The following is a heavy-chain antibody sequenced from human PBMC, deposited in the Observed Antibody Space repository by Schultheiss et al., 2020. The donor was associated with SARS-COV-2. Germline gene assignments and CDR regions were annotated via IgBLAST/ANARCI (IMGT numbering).Heavy chain of an antibody. V-gene: IGHV3-33*08. CDR3: ASQVVVVVAAAYYYYYGMDV. J-gene: IGHJ6*02. CDR1: GFTFSSYW. Sequence: GGSLRLSCAASGFTFSSYWMHWVRQAPGKGLEWVAVIWYDGSNKYYADSVKGRFTISRDNAKNSLYLQMNSLRDEDTAVYYCASQVVVVVAAAYYYYYGMDVWGQGTTVTVSS. CDR2: IWYDGSNK. D-gene: IGHD2-15*01.